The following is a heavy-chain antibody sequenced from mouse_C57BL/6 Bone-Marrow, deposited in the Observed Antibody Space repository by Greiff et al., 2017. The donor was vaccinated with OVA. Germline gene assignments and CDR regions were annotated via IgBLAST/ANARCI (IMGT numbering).Heavy chain of an antibody. Sequence: QVQLQQSGPELVKPGASVKISCKASGYAFSSSWMNWVKQRPGKGLEWIGRIYPGDGDTNYNGKFKGKATLTADKSSSTAYMQLSSLTSEDSAVYFCARVWCFDYWGQGTTLTVSS. CDR2: IYPGDGDT. CDR1: GYAFSSSW. J-gene: IGHJ2*01. V-gene: IGHV1-82*01. CDR3: ARVWCFDY. D-gene: IGHD1-1*02.